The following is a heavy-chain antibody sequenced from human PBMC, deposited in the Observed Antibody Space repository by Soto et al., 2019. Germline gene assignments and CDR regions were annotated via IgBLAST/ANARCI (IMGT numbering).Heavy chain of an antibody. CDR1: GFTFSSYS. D-gene: IGHD6-13*01. CDR3: ARHPERIAEIGWFDP. Sequence: PGGSLRLSCAASGFTFSSYSMNWVRQAPGKGPEWVSYISSSSSTIYYADSVKGRFTISRDNAKNSLYLQMNSLRAEDTAVYYCARHPERIAEIGWFDPWGQGTLVIVSS. CDR2: ISSSSSTI. J-gene: IGHJ5*02. V-gene: IGHV3-48*01.